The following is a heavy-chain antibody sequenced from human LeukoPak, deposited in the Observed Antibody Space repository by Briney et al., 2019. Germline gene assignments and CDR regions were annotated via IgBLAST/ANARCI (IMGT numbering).Heavy chain of an antibody. CDR2: IYYSGST. CDR3: ARLNDEFGVLIPSFDS. V-gene: IGHV4-39*01. CDR1: VGSISSSSYY. Sequence: PSETLSLTCTVSVGSISSSSYYWGWLRRSPGKGLEWIGNIYYSGSTSYNPSLKSRVTISIDTSKNQFSLKLSSVTAADTAVYYCARLNDEFGVLIPSFDSWGQGTLVTVSS. J-gene: IGHJ4*02. D-gene: IGHD3-3*01.